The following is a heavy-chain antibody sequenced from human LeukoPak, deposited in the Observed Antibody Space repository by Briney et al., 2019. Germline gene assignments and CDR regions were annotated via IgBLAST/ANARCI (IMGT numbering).Heavy chain of an antibody. V-gene: IGHV2-5*02. Sequence: SGPTLVNPTQTLTLTCTFSGFSLSTSGVGVGWIHQPPGKALEWLALIYWDGDKRYSPSLESSLTITKDTSKNQVVLTMTNMDPVDTATYYCAHRRRSSGSGNWFDPWGQGTLVTVSS. CDR3: AHRRRSSGSGNWFDP. J-gene: IGHJ5*02. CDR1: GFSLSTSGVG. D-gene: IGHD3-10*01. CDR2: IYWDGDK.